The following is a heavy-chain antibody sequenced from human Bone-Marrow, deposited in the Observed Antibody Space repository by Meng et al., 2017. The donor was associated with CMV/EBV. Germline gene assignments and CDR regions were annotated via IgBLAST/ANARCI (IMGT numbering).Heavy chain of an antibody. CDR1: GFTFSSYA. CDR2: ISGSGGST. Sequence: GESLKISCAASGFTFSSYAMSWVRQAPGKGLEWVSAISGSGGSTYYADSVKGRFTISRDNSKNTLYLQMNSLRAEDMDVYYCAKQGDDCWSGLHDYWGQGTLVTVSS. D-gene: IGHD3-3*01. V-gene: IGHV3-23*01. CDR3: AKQGDDCWSGLHDY. J-gene: IGHJ4*02.